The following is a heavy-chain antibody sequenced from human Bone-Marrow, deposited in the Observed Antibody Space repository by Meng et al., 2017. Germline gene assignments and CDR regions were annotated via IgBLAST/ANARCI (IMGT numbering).Heavy chain of an antibody. J-gene: IGHJ4*02. D-gene: IGHD3-16*01. CDR3: ACLDYYENHPGDC. Sequence: QLQLQESGPGLVKPSETLSLTCTVSGGSISSGIFYWGWIRQSPGKGLEWIGSIYYSGVTHYNPSLESRVTISVDTSKNQFSLKLTSVTAADTAVYYCACLDYYENHPGDCWGQGTLVTVSS. V-gene: IGHV4-39*01. CDR1: GGSISSGIFY. CDR2: IYYSGVT.